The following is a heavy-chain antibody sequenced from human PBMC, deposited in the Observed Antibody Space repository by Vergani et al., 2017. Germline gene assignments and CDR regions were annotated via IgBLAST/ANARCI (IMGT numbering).Heavy chain of an antibody. CDR3: AGYLWFGAPGPTNWFDP. CDR1: GYTFTSYG. J-gene: IGHJ5*02. CDR2: ISAYNGNK. D-gene: IGHD3-10*01. Sequence: QVQLVQSGAEVKKPGDSVKVSCKASGYTFTSYGISWVRQAPGQGLEWMGWISAYNGNKNYAQKLQGRVTMTTDTSTSTAYMELRSLRSDDTALYYCAGYLWFGAPGPTNWFDPWGQGTLVTVSS. V-gene: IGHV1-18*01.